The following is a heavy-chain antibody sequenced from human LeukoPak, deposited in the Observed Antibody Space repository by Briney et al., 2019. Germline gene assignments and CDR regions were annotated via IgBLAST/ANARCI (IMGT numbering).Heavy chain of an antibody. J-gene: IGHJ5*02. D-gene: IGHD6-13*01. V-gene: IGHV4-39*01. Sequence: SETLSLTRTLSGGSISSSSYYWGSTRQPPGKGLEWIGTIYYSGSTYYNPSLKSRVTISVDTSKNQFSLRLSSVTAADTAVYYCAAGSSSWIFTGFDPWGQGTLVTVSS. CDR1: GGSISSSSYY. CDR2: IYYSGST. CDR3: AAGSSSWIFTGFDP.